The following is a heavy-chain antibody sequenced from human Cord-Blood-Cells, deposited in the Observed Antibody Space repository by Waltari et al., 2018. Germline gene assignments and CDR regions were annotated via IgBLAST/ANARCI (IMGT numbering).Heavy chain of an antibody. J-gene: IGHJ4*02. CDR2: INSDGSST. Sequence: EVQLVESGGGLVQPGGSLRLSCAASGFTFRSSWMHWVRQAPGKGLVWVSRINSDGSSTSYADSVKGRFTISRDNAKNTLYLQMNSLRAEDTAVYYCRSSIAARRDYWGQGTLVTVSS. V-gene: IGHV3-74*01. D-gene: IGHD6-6*01. CDR3: RSSIAARRDY. CDR1: GFTFRSSW.